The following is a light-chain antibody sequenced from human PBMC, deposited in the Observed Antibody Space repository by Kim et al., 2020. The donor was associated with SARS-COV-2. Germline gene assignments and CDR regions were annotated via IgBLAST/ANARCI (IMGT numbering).Light chain of an antibody. J-gene: IGKJ2*01. CDR2: RIS. CDR1: QSLVHSDGNTY. CDR3: MQGKQLPNT. Sequence: QPASTSCRARQSLVHSDGNTYVSWLQQRPGQPPRLLIYRISSRFSGVPDRFRGSGAGTDFTLEISRVEAEDVGVYYCMQGKQLPNTFGQGTKLEI. V-gene: IGKV2-24*01.